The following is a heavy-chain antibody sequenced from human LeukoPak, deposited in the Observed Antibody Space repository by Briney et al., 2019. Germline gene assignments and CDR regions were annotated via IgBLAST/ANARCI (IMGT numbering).Heavy chain of an antibody. CDR2: IYYSGST. CDR3: ATLHYDILTGYPRY. Sequence: PSETLSLTCTVSGGSISSSSYYWGWIRQPPGKGLEWIGSIYYSGSTYYNPSLKSRVTISVDTSKNQFSLKLSSVTAADTAVYYCATLHYDILTGYPRYWGQGTLVTVSS. CDR1: GGSISSSSYY. V-gene: IGHV4-39*07. D-gene: IGHD3-9*01. J-gene: IGHJ4*02.